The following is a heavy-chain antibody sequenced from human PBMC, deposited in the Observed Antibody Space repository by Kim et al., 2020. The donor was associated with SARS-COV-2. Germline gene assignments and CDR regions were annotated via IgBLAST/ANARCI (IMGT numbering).Heavy chain of an antibody. D-gene: IGHD2-15*01. CDR2: IYFTEET. J-gene: IGHJ4*02. V-gene: IGHV4-39*01. CDR1: GGSITTGGYF. CDR3: VRRFRSGGKFYPDF. Sequence: SETLSLTCTVSGGSITTGGYFWGWIRQPPGKAPEWIGTIYFTEETYYNTSLKSQVSMSVDTSRNQFSLKVISVTATDTAVYYCVRRFRSGGKFYPDFWGPGILVTVSS.